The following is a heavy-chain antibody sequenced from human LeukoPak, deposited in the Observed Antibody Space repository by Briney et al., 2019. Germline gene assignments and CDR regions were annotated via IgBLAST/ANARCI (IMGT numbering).Heavy chain of an antibody. CDR2: ISGYNDKT. D-gene: IGHD3-22*01. CDR3: ARALSSSYYESNGYTFDY. CDR1: GYTFSTYG. Sequence: ASVKVSCKTSGYTFSTYGIGSVRQAPGQGLEWMGWISGYNDKTNYAQKLQGRFTMTTDTSTSTAYMELRSLRSDDTAVYYCARALSSSYYESNGYTFDYWGQGTPVSVSS. J-gene: IGHJ4*02. V-gene: IGHV1-18*01.